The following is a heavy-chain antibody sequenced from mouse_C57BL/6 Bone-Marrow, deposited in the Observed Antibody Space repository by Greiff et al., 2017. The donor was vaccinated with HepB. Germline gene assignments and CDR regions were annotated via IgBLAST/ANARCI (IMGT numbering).Heavy chain of an antibody. J-gene: IGHJ1*03. CDR2: ISSGGSYT. V-gene: IGHV5-6*01. D-gene: IGHD1-1*01. CDR3: ARHRITTVWYFDV. CDR1: GFTFSSYG. Sequence: EVKLVESGGDLVKPGGSLKLSCAASGFTFSSYGMSWVRQTPDKRLEWVATISSGGSYTYYPDSVKGRFTISRDNAKNTPYLQMSSLKSEDTAMYYCARHRITTVWYFDVWGTGTTVTVSS.